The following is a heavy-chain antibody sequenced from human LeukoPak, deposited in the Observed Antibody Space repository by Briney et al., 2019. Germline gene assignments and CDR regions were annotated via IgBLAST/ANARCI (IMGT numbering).Heavy chain of an antibody. D-gene: IGHD3-16*01. Sequence: GGSLRLSSAASGFSFRSHGMNWVRQAPGKRLEWVSGISPRGDITYYKDSVRGRFTISRDNFKNTVSLQLNSLRAEDTAMYYCAKDDDWGRFNHWGQGTLVTVSS. CDR2: ISPRGDIT. CDR1: GFSFRSHG. CDR3: AKDDDWGRFNH. J-gene: IGHJ1*01. V-gene: IGHV3-23*01.